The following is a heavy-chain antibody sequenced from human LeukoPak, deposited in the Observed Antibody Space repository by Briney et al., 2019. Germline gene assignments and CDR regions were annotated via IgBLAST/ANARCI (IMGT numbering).Heavy chain of an antibody. J-gene: IGHJ6*02. D-gene: IGHD3-22*01. CDR1: GGSISSYY. CDR2: INHSGST. CDR3: AREDYYDSSGYYRLYYYYGMDV. V-gene: IGHV4-34*01. Sequence: SETLSLTCTVSGGSISSYYWSWIRQPPGTGLEWIGEINHSGSTNYNPSLKSRVTISVDTSKNQFSLKLSFVTAADTAVYYCAREDYYDSSGYYRLYYYYGMDVWGQGTTVTVSS.